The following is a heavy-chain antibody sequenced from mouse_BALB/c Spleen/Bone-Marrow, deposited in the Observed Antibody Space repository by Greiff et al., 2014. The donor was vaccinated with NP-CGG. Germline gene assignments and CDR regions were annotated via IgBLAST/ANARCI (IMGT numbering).Heavy chain of an antibody. CDR1: GITVSSYT. V-gene: IGHV5-6-5*01. CDR3: ARHYGYVDAMDY. J-gene: IGHJ4*01. CDR2: ITGGGTT. Sequence: EVHLVESGGGLVKPGESLKFSCAASGITVSSYTMSWVRQTPEKRLEWVASITGGGTTYYPDSVEGRFTISRDNARNILYLQVSSLRSEDTAIYYCARHYGYVDAMDYWGQGTSVTVSS. D-gene: IGHD1-2*01.